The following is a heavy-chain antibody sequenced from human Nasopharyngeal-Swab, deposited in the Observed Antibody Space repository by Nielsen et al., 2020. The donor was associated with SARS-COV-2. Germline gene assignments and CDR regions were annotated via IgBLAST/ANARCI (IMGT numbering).Heavy chain of an antibody. J-gene: IGHJ3*02. D-gene: IGHD2-2*01. V-gene: IGHV4-31*03. CDR1: GGSISSGGYY. Sequence: SETLSLTCTVPGGSISSGGYYWSWIRQHPGKGLEWIGYIYYSGSTYYNPSLKSRVTISVDTSKNQFSLKLSSVTAADTAVYYCARGRQYQLLFIFVEDAFDIWGQGTMVTVSS. CDR3: ARGRQYQLLFIFVEDAFDI. CDR2: IYYSGST.